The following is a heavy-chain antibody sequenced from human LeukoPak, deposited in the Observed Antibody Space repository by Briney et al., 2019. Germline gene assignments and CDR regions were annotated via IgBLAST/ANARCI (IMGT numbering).Heavy chain of an antibody. CDR1: GYSISSGYY. CDR3: ARAGNYYYDSSGYRLFDY. CDR2: IYHSGST. J-gene: IGHJ4*02. D-gene: IGHD3-22*01. V-gene: IGHV4-38-2*02. Sequence: SETLSLTCTVSGYSISSGYYWSWIRQPPGKGLEWIGSIYHSGSTYYNPSLKSRVTISVDTSKNQFSLKLSSVTAADTAVYYCARAGNYYYDSSGYRLFDYWGQGTLVTVSS.